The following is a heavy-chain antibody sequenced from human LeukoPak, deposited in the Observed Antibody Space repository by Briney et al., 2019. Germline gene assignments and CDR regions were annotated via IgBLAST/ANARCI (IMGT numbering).Heavy chain of an antibody. CDR1: TFTFNNYA. Sequence: HPGRSLRLSCAAPTFTFNNYAMHWVRQAPGKGLEWVAVILYDGTMKYYGDSVKGRFTISRDNSNNMLYLQMNSLRPEDTAVHFCARDIRGPTGFDSSGRDTLDYWGQGTLVTVSS. V-gene: IGHV3-30*04. CDR2: ILYDGTMK. J-gene: IGHJ4*02. D-gene: IGHD3-22*01. CDR3: ARDIRGPTGFDSSGRDTLDY.